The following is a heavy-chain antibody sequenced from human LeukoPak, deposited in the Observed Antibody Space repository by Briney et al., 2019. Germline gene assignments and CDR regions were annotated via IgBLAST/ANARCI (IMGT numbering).Heavy chain of an antibody. CDR2: IIPILGIA. V-gene: IGHV1-69*04. CDR3: AREGYSNTDY. J-gene: IGHJ4*02. CDR1: GGTFSSYA. D-gene: IGHD5-18*01. Sequence: SVKVSCKASGGTFSSYAISWVGQAPGQGLEWMGRIIPILGIANYAQKFQGRVTITADKSTSTAYMELSSLRSEDTAVYYCAREGYSNTDYWGQGTLVTVSS.